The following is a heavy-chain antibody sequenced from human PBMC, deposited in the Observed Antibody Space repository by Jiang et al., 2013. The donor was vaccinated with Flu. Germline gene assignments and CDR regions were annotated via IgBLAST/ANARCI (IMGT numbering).Heavy chain of an antibody. CDR2: IKSKTDGGTT. CDR3: TAGVLIQLWSGARQYFDY. D-gene: IGHD5-18*01. V-gene: IGHV3-15*01. J-gene: IGHJ4*02. Sequence: GRIKSKTDGGTTDYAAPVKGRFTISRDDSKNTLYLQMNSLKTEDTAVYYCTAGVLIQLWSGARQYFDYWGQGTLVTVSS.